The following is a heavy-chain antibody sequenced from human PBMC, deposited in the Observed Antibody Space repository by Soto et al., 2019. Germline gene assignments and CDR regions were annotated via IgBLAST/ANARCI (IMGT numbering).Heavy chain of an antibody. CDR2: ISWNSGSI. CDR3: AKGSGYDILTGYYNWFDP. V-gene: IGHV3-9*01. J-gene: IGHJ5*02. D-gene: IGHD3-9*01. Sequence: PGGSLRLSCAASGFTFDDYAMHWVRQAPGKGLEWVSGISWNSGSIGFADSVKGRFTISRDNAKNSLYLQMNSLRAEDTALYYCAKGSGYDILTGYYNWFDPWGQGTLVTVSS. CDR1: GFTFDDYA.